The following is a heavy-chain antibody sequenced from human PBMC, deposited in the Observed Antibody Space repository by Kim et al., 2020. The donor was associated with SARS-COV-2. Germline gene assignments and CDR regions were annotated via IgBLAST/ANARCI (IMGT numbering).Heavy chain of an antibody. CDR1: GFTFSSYA. CDR3: VKDLAVAAAGLGGGGYFDY. J-gene: IGHJ4*02. D-gene: IGHD6-13*01. Sequence: GGSLRLSCSASGFTFSSYAMHWVRQAPGKGLEYVSAISSNGGSTYYADSVKGRFTISRDNSKNTLYLQMSSLRAEDTAVYYCVKDLAVAAAGLGGGGYFDYWGQGTLVPVAS. CDR2: ISSNGGST. V-gene: IGHV3-64D*06.